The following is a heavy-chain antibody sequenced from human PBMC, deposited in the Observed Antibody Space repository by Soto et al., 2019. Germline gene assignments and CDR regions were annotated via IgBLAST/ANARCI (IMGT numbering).Heavy chain of an antibody. CDR2: IIPIFGTA. CDR3: ARARRRDHYTGMDV. J-gene: IGHJ6*02. V-gene: IGHV1-69*13. CDR1: GGTFSSYA. D-gene: IGHD2-2*02. Sequence: SVKVSCKASGGTFSSYAISWVRQAPGQGLEWMGGIIPIFGTANYAQKFQGRVTITADESTSTAYMELRSLRSEDTAVYYCARARRRDHYTGMDVWGQGTTVTVSS.